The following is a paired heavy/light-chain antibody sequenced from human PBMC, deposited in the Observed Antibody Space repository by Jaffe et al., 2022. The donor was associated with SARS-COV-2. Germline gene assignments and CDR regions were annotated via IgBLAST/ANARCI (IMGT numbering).Light chain of an antibody. CDR1: RDDIGEYDY. V-gene: IGLV2-14*01. J-gene: IGLJ2*01. Sequence: QSALTQPAAVSGSPGQSITISCTGTRDDIGEYDYVSWYQQHPGKVPKLIIYDVHNRPSGVSSRFSGSKSGNTASLTISGLQAEDEADYYCTSYVLAGILFGGGTRLTVL. CDR2: DVH. CDR3: TSYVLAGIL.
Heavy chain of an antibody. D-gene: IGHD2-15*01. J-gene: IGHJ4*02. Sequence: EVQLLESGGGLVQPGESLRLSCVASGFTFATYAMSWVRQSPGKGLEWVSSITAAYESKHFARSVRGRFTISRDNSANTVHLQMSDLREEDTATYHCVKGRDGESERISGGWDEWGLGTTVTVLS. V-gene: IGHV3-23*01. CDR3: VKGRDGESERISGGWDE. CDR2: ITAAYESK. CDR1: GFTFATYA.